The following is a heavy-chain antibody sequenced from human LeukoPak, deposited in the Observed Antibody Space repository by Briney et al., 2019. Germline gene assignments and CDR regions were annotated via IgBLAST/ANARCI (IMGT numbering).Heavy chain of an antibody. CDR2: INTNTGNP. V-gene: IGHV7-4-1*02. J-gene: IGHJ4*02. CDR1: GYTFTRYA. Sequence: ASVKVSCKASGYTFTRYAMNWVRQAPGQGLEWMGWINTNTGNPTYAQGFTGRFVFSLDTSVSTAYLQINSLKAEDTAVYYCARDVEAGITTTMVYWGQGTLVTVSS. CDR3: ARDVEAGITTTMVY. D-gene: IGHD3-10*01.